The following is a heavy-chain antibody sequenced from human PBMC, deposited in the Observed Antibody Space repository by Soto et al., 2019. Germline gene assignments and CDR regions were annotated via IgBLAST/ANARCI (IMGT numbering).Heavy chain of an antibody. Sequence: SETLSLTCTVSGGSISSSSYYWGWIRQPPGKGLEWIGSIYYSGSTYYNPSLKSRVTISVDTSKNQFSLKLSSVTAADTAVYYCATPRDNIVATMDFDYWGQGTLVTVSS. D-gene: IGHD5-12*01. CDR1: GGSISSSSYY. CDR2: IYYSGST. J-gene: IGHJ4*02. CDR3: ATPRDNIVATMDFDY. V-gene: IGHV4-39*01.